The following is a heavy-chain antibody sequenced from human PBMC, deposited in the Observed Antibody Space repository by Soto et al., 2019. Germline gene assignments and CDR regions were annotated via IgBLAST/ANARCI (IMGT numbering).Heavy chain of an antibody. D-gene: IGHD3-22*01. J-gene: IGHJ4*02. CDR2: ISSSGSTI. Sequence: GGSLRLSCAASGFTFSSYEMNWVRQAPGKGLEWVSYISSSGSTIYYADSVKDRFTISRDNAKNSLYLQMNSLRAEDTAVYYCARYYYDSSGCDYWGQGTLVTVSS. CDR1: GFTFSSYE. CDR3: ARYYYDSSGCDY. V-gene: IGHV3-48*03.